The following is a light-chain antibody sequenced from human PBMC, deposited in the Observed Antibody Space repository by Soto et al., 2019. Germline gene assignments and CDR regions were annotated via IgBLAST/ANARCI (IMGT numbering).Light chain of an antibody. V-gene: IGKV1-16*01. CDR2: AAS. J-gene: IGKJ4*01. CDR3: QHYKNYPPT. CDR1: QGIDSY. Sequence: DIQMTQFPSSLSASVGDRVTITCRAGQGIDSYLAWFQQKPGKAPKFLIYAASSLQRGVPSRFSGSGSGTDFTLTINSLQPEDFATYYCQHYKNYPPTFGGGTKVEIK.